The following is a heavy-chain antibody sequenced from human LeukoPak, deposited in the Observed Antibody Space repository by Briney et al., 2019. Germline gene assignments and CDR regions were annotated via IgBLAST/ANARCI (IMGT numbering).Heavy chain of an antibody. V-gene: IGHV3-66*01. Sequence: PGGSLRLSCAASGFTVSSNYMSWVRQAPGKGLECVSVIYSGGSTYYADSVKGRFTISRDNSKNTVYLQMNSLRAEDTAVYYCARDSSGWYWNWFDPWGQGTLVTVSS. D-gene: IGHD6-19*01. CDR2: IYSGGST. CDR3: ARDSSGWYWNWFDP. CDR1: GFTVSSNY. J-gene: IGHJ5*02.